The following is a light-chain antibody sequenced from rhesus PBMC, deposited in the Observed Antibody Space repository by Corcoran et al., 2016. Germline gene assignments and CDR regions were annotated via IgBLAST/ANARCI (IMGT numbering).Light chain of an antibody. J-gene: IGKJ1*01. V-gene: IGKV1-22*01. CDR3: LQYSSSWT. CDR2: KAS. CDR1: QSISSW. Sequence: DIQMTQSPSSLSASVGDTVTITCRASQSISSWLDWYQQKPGKAPNLLMYKASSLQSGVPSRFSGSGSGTDFTLTISILQPEDFATYYCLQYSSSWTFGQGTKVEIK.